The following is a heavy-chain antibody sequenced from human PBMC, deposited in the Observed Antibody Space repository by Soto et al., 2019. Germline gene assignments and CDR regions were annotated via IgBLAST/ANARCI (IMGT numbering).Heavy chain of an antibody. J-gene: IGHJ4*02. CDR2: IWYDGSNK. CDR1: GFTFSSYG. Sequence: GGSLRLSCAASGFTFSSYGMHWVRQAPGKGLEWVAVIWYDGSNKYYADSVKGRFTISRDNSKNTLYLQMNSLRAEDTAVYYCARGDNLRGVIILDYWGQGTLVTVSS. D-gene: IGHD3-10*01. CDR3: ARGDNLRGVIILDY. V-gene: IGHV3-33*01.